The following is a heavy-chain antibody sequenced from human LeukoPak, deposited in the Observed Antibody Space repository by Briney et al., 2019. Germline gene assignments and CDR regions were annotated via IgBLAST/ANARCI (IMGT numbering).Heavy chain of an antibody. D-gene: IGHD1-26*01. CDR3: AKSSSGSPWIDY. CDR1: GGSISSGSYY. CDR2: IYTSGST. J-gene: IGHJ4*02. Sequence: SQTPSLTCTVSGGSISSGSYYWSWIRQPAGKGLEWIGRIYTSGSTNYNPSLKSRVTISVDTSKNQFSLKLSSVTAADTAVYYCAKSSSGSPWIDYWGQGALVTVSS. V-gene: IGHV4-61*02.